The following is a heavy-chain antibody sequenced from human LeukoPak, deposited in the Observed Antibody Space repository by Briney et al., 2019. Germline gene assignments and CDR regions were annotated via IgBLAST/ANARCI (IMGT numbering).Heavy chain of an antibody. V-gene: IGHV3-64*01. Sequence: PGGTLTLTCAAYGFTFSSYAMHWVRQPPGKGLEYVSAISRNGGSTYYANSVKGRFTISSDTTKNTLLLQICSLRAEDMAVYFCARSPYSSATFYFDYWGQGTLVTVSS. CDR2: ISRNGGST. CDR3: ARSPYSSATFYFDY. D-gene: IGHD6-25*01. J-gene: IGHJ4*02. CDR1: GFTFSSYA.